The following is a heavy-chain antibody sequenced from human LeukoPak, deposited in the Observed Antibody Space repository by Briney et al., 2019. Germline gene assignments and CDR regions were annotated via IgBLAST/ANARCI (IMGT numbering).Heavy chain of an antibody. Sequence: TGGSLRLSCAASGFTVSSDSMTWVRQAPGKGLEWVSLIYSGGATYYADSVKGRFTVSRDNSRNTLYLQMNSLRAEDTAVYYCAKVSVGATGDYYFDYWGQGTLVTVSS. V-gene: IGHV3-53*01. CDR2: IYSGGAT. CDR3: AKVSVGATGDYYFDY. D-gene: IGHD1-26*01. CDR1: GFTVSSDS. J-gene: IGHJ4*02.